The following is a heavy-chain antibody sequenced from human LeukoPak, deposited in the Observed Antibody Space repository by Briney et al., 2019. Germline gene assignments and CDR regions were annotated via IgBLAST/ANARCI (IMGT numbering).Heavy chain of an antibody. CDR3: ARVSCSSSYCYLASYYFDS. D-gene: IGHD2-2*01. Sequence: GGSLRLSCAASGFTFSRSAMHWVRQAPRKGLEWVADIWHDGSSPDYADSVKGRFTVSRDNSKNTLYLQMNTLRAEDTAVYYCARVSCSSSYCYLASYYFDSWGQGTLVTVSS. V-gene: IGHV3-33*01. CDR2: IWHDGSSP. CDR1: GFTFSRSA. J-gene: IGHJ4*02.